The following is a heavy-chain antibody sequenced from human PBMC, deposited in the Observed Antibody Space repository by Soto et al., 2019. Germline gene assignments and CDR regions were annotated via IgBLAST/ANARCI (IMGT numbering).Heavy chain of an antibody. CDR1: GYTFSDYY. D-gene: IGHD3-3*01. CDR3: AIPYDMWSGCLCHLDY. J-gene: IGHJ4*02. Sequence: QVQLVESGGDLVKRGGSLRLSCSASGYTFSDYYMSWIRQAPGKGLEWISYIDTSSTKIYYAYSVKGRFTISRYNAKNSSYLEMNSLRDEDSSVYYCAIPYDMWSGCLCHLDYWGQGKLVTVAS. V-gene: IGHV3-11*01. CDR2: IDTSSTKI.